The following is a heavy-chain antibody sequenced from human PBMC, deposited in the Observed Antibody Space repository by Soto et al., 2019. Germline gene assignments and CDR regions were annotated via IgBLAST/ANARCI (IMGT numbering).Heavy chain of an antibody. CDR2: ISYDGSNK. J-gene: IGHJ6*02. Sequence: QEQLVESGGGLVQPGRSLRLSCAASGFTFSSYEMHWVRQTPGKGLEWVAIISYDGSNKYYTDSVKGRFTFSRDNSKNMLYLEINSLIAEDAAVYYCVRRATLSYHGMDVWGQGTTVTVSS. CDR3: VRRATLSYHGMDV. CDR1: GFTFSSYE. V-gene: IGHV3-30*04. D-gene: IGHD2-15*01.